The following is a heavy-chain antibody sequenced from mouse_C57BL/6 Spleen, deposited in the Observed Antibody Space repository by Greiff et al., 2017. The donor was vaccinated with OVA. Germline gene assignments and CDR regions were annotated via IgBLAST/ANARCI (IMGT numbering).Heavy chain of an antibody. CDR1: GYTFTSYG. J-gene: IGHJ4*01. Sequence: QVQLQQSGAELARPGASVKLSCKASGYTFTSYGISWVKQRTGQGLEWIGEIYPRSGNTYYNEKFKGKATLTADKSSSTAYMELRSLTAEDSAVDYCARASKGGSYYAMDYWGQGTSVTVSS. D-gene: IGHD1-3*01. CDR3: ARASKGGSYYAMDY. CDR2: IYPRSGNT. V-gene: IGHV1-81*01.